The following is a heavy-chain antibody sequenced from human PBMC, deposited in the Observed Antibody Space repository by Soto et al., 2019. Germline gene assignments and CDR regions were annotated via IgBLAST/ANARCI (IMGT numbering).Heavy chain of an antibody. CDR2: IIPIFGTA. CDR3: ARAQRHYDILTGYSDNWFDP. CDR1: GGTFSSYA. Sequence: SVKVSCKASGGTFSSYAISWVRQAPGQGLEWMGGIIPIFGTANYAQKFQGWVTMTRDTSISTAYMELSRPRSDDTAVYYCARAQRHYDILTGYSDNWFDPWGQGTLVTVSS. J-gene: IGHJ5*02. D-gene: IGHD3-9*01. V-gene: IGHV1-69*05.